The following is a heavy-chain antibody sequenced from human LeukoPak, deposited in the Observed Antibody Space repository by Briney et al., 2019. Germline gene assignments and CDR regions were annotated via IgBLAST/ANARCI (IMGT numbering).Heavy chain of an antibody. V-gene: IGHV4-34*01. D-gene: IGHD2-15*01. CDR2: INHSGST. J-gene: IGHJ5*02. CDR3: ARVQGRCSGGSCYRRTAESGSFTRNWFDP. Sequence: PSETLSLTCAVYGGSSSGYYWSWIRQPPGKGLEWIGEINHSGSTNYNPSPKSRVTLSVATSKNPFSVQLSFVTAADTAVYYCARVQGRCSGGSCYRRTAESGSFTRNWFDPWGQGTLVTVSS. CDR1: GGSSSGYY.